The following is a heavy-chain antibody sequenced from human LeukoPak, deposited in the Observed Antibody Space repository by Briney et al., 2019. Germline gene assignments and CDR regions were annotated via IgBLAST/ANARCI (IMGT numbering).Heavy chain of an antibody. V-gene: IGHV1-8*01. J-gene: IGHJ6*03. CDR3: ARGQGFRGWYYYYYIDV. CDR1: GYTFTSYD. Sequence: ASVKVSCKASGYTFTSYDINWVRQATGQGLEWMGWMNPNSGNTGYAQKFQGRVTMTRNTSISTAYMELSSLRSEDTAVYYCARGQGFRGWYYYYYIDVWGKGTTVTVSS. CDR2: MNPNSGNT. D-gene: IGHD3-10*01.